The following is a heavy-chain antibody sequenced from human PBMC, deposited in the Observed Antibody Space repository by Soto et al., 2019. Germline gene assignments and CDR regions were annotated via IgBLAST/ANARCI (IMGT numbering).Heavy chain of an antibody. J-gene: IGHJ4*02. Sequence: GGSLRLSCAGSGFTFGNYATSWVRQAPGKGLEWVSGISGSGGGNLYYADSVKGRFTISRDNSKNTLYLQMNSLRAEDTAVYYCAKARHSSTWYNFDFWGQGTLVPAPQ. CDR3: AKARHSSTWYNFDF. CDR2: ISGSGGGNL. CDR1: GFTFGNYA. V-gene: IGHV3-23*01. D-gene: IGHD2-2*01.